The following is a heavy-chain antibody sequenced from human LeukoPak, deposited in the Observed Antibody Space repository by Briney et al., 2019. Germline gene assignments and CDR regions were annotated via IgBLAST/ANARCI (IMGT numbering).Heavy chain of an antibody. CDR1: RFTFSDSS. CDR2: ISRSGSTK. J-gene: IGHJ6*03. V-gene: IGHV3-11*01. Sequence: GGSLRLSCAASRFTFSDSSMNWVRQAPGKGLEWVSSISRSGSTKYYADSVKGRFTISRDNAKNSLFLQMNSLRAEDTAVYYCARVLRYCSGGNCYSGGLGYMDVWGKGTTVTISS. CDR3: ARVLRYCSGGNCYSGGLGYMDV. D-gene: IGHD2-15*01.